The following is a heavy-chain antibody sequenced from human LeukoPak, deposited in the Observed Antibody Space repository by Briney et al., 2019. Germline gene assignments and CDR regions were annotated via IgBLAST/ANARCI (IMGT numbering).Heavy chain of an antibody. V-gene: IGHV3-21*01. CDR1: GFDFSTYP. D-gene: IGHD2-2*01. Sequence: GGSLRLSCAASGFDFSTYPMTWVRQAPGKALEWVSSISSLSNFKYYADPLKGRFTISRDNARKSLYPQMNSLRDEDTAVYYCASGAVVPAAKGPFHFYGMEVWGQGTTVVVS. CDR2: ISSLSNFK. J-gene: IGHJ6*02. CDR3: ASGAVVPAAKGPFHFYGMEV.